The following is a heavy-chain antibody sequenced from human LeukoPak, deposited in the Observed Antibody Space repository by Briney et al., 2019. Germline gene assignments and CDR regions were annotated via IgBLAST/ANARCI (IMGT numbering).Heavy chain of an antibody. CDR2: IKQDGSEK. V-gene: IGHV3-7*01. Sequence: GGSLRLSCAASGFTFSSYWMSWVRQAPGKGLEWVANIKQDGSEKYYVDSVKGRFTISRDNAKNSLYLQMNSLRAEDTAVYYCAREWYYYDSSGYFDYWGQGTLVTVSS. D-gene: IGHD3-22*01. J-gene: IGHJ4*02. CDR3: AREWYYYDSSGYFDY. CDR1: GFTFSSYW.